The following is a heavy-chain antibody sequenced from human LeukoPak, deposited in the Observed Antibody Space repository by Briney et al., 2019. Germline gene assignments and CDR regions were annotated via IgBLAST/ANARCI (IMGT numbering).Heavy chain of an antibody. CDR1: GYTFTSYG. Sequence: GASVKVSCKASGYTFTSYGISWVRQAPGQGLEWMGWISAYNGNTNYAQKLQGRVTMTTDTSTSTAYMELRSLRSDDTAVYYCARLVVEQQLVLGWFDPWGQGTLVTVSS. CDR2: ISAYNGNT. D-gene: IGHD6-13*01. V-gene: IGHV1-18*01. CDR3: ARLVVEQQLVLGWFDP. J-gene: IGHJ5*02.